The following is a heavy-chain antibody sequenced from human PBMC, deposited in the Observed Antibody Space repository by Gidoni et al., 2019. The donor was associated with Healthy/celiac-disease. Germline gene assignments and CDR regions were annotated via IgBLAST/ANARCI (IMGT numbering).Heavy chain of an antibody. J-gene: IGHJ5*02. V-gene: IGHV5-10-1*03. CDR1: GYSVTSYW. CDR2: IDPSDSYT. D-gene: IGHD6-19*01. CDR3: ARLDSSGWYGGLGWFDP. Sequence: EVQLVQSGAEVKKPGESLRISCKGSGYSVTSYWISWVRQMPGKGLEWMGRIDPSDSYTNYSPSFQGHVTISADKSISTAYLQWSSLKASDTAMYYCARLDSSGWYGGLGWFDPWGQGTLVTVSS.